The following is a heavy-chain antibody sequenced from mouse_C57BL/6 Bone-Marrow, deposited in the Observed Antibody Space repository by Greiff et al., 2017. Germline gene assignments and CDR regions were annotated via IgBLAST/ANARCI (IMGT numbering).Heavy chain of an antibody. J-gene: IGHJ1*03. CDR2: IYPSDSET. V-gene: IGHV1-61*01. CDR1: GYTFPSYW. CDR3: ARKGVGSSYVDWDVEV. Sequence: QVQLQQPGAELVRPGSSVKLSCKASGYTFPSYWMDWVKQRPGQGLEWIGNIYPSDSETPYNQKFKDKATLTVDKSSSTAYMQLSSLTSEDSAVYYCARKGVGSSYVDWDVEVWGTGTTVTVSA. D-gene: IGHD1-1*01.